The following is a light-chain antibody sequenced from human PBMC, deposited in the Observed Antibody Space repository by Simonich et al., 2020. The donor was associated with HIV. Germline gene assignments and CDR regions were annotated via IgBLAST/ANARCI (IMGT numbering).Light chain of an antibody. V-gene: IGLV2-14*03. CDR2: DVS. CDR1: SSDVGNYNY. J-gene: IGLJ3*02. Sequence: QSALTQPASVSGSPGQSITISCTGTSSDVGNYNYVSWYQQHPGKAPQLMIYDVSNRPAGVSKRFSGSKSGNTSSLTISGLQAKDEADYYCSSYTSSSTVVFGGETKLTVL. CDR3: SSYTSSSTVV.